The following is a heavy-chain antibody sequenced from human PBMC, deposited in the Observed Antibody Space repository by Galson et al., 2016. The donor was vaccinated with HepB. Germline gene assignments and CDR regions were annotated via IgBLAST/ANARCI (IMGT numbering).Heavy chain of an antibody. CDR3: TSGPLSLDF. CDR1: GVTINDNY. Sequence: SLRLSCAVSGVTINDNYVAWVRQPPGKGLEWVSVVYTDATTSYAHSIKGRFTISRDLPKNTVYLQMKNMRVDDTAVYYCTSGPLSLDFWGQGTLVTVSS. V-gene: IGHV3-53*01. J-gene: IGHJ4*02. D-gene: IGHD2/OR15-2a*01. CDR2: VYTDATT.